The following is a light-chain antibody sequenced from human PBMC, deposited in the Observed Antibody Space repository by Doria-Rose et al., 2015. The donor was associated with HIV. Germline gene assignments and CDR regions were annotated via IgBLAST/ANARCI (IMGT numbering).Light chain of an antibody. CDR3: HQYGTSWT. V-gene: IGKV3-20*01. CDR2: DGS. J-gene: IGKJ1*01. CDR1: QSFSSTY. Sequence: EIVMTQSPGTLSLSPGERATLSCRASQSFSSTYLAWYQQKPGQAPSLLIYDGSTRSTSIPDRFSASGSGTDFTLTINRLEPEDSALYYCHQYGTSWTFGQGTKVEI.